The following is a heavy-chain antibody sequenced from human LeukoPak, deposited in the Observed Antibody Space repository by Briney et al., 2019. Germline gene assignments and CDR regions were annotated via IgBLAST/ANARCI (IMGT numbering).Heavy chain of an antibody. V-gene: IGHV4-59*08. CDR2: ISNGGST. CDR3: ARHQPFDP. J-gene: IGHJ5*02. CDR1: GGSINTYY. Sequence: SETLSLTCIVSGGSINTYYWSRIRQPPGKRLEWIGFISNGGSTSYNPSLKSRVTISADTSKNQISLKVTSVTAADTAVYYCARHQPFDPWGQGILVTVSS.